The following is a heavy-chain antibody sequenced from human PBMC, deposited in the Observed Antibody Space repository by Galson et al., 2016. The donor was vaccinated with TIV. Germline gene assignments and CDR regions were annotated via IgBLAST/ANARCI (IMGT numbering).Heavy chain of an antibody. CDR3: TRAVGKSGASCYATCETFDI. Sequence: CAISGDSVSSDSAAWNWVRQSPSRGLEWLGRTYYRSRWYYDYKVSVKSRITINPDTSKNQFSLQLNSVTPEDTAVYYCTRAVGKSGASCYATCETFDIWGQGTMVTVSS. V-gene: IGHV6-1*01. J-gene: IGHJ3*02. CDR2: TYYRSRWYY. D-gene: IGHD2-2*01. CDR1: GDSVSSDSAA.